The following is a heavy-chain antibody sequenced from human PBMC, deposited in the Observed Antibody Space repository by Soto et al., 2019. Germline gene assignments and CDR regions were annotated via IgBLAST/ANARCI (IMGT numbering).Heavy chain of an antibody. J-gene: IGHJ6*02. CDR1: GYTFTGYY. V-gene: IGHV1-2*02. D-gene: IGHD2-2*01. CDR2: INPNSGGT. CDR3: AREREIHCSSTSCQTYGMDV. Sequence: ASVKVSCKASGYTFTGYYMHWVRQAPGQGLEWMGLINPNSGGTNYAQKFQGRVTMTRDTSISTAYMELSRLRSDDTAVYYCAREREIHCSSTSCQTYGMDVWGQGTTVTVSS.